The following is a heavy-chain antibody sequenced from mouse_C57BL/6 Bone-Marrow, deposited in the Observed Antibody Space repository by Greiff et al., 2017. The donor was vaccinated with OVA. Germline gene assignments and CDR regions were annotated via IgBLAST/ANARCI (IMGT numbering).Heavy chain of an antibody. CDR2: INPGSGGT. D-gene: IGHD3-1*01. CDR3: ARGGLRDY. J-gene: IGHJ2*01. V-gene: IGHV1-54*01. Sequence: QVQLKESGAELVRPGTSVKVSCKASGYAFTNYLIEWVKQRPGQGLEWIGVINPGSGGTNYNEKFKGKATLTADKSSSTAYMQLSSLTSEDSAVYFCARGGLRDYWGLGTTLTVSS. CDR1: GYAFTNYL.